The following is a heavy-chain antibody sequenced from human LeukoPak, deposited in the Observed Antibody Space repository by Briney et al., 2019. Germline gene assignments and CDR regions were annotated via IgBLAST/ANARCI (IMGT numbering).Heavy chain of an antibody. J-gene: IGHJ4*02. V-gene: IGHV3-30-3*01. CDR3: ARSWGRYCSGGSCPYYFDY. Sequence: GGSLRLSCAASGFTFSSYAMHWVRQAPGKGLEWVAVISYDGSNKYYADSVKGRFTISRDNSKNTLYLQMNSLRAEDTAVYYCARSWGRYCSGGSCPYYFDYWGQGTLVTVSS. CDR2: ISYDGSNK. CDR1: GFTFSSYA. D-gene: IGHD2-15*01.